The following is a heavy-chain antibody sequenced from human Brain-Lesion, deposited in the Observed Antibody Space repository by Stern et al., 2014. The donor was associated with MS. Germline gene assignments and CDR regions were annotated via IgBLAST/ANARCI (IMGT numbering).Heavy chain of an antibody. D-gene: IGHD2-15*01. CDR1: GFTFSNYG. Sequence: QVQLGQSGGGVVQPGRSLRLSCAASGFTFSNYGMHWVRQAPGKGLEWVAVISHDESHKYYADSVKGRFTISRDISKNTLYLQMNSLRAEDTAVYYCARELGYCSGGSCSGGFDYWGQGTLVTVSS. CDR3: ARELGYCSGGSCSGGFDY. V-gene: IGHV3-30*03. CDR2: ISHDESHK. J-gene: IGHJ4*02.